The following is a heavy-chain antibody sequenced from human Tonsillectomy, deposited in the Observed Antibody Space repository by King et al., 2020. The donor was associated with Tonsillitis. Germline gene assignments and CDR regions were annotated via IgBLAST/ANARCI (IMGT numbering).Heavy chain of an antibody. V-gene: IGHV3-23*04. D-gene: IGHD5-12*01. Sequence: QLVQSGGGLVQPGGSLRLSCAASGFTFTSYALTWVRQAPGKGLEWVSTISGSGGSTYYADSVKGRFTISRDNSKNTLYLHMNSLRADDTAVYYCAKDQRANFSYGLDVWGQGTTVTVSS. J-gene: IGHJ6*02. CDR3: AKDQRANFSYGLDV. CDR2: ISGSGGST. CDR1: GFTFTSYA.